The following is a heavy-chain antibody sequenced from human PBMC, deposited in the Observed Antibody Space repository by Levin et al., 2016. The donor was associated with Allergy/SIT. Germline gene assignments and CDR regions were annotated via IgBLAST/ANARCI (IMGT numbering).Heavy chain of an antibody. Sequence: ASVKVSCKASGYTFTSYQMHWVRQAPGQGLQWVGWISFNNGHSNYDPRFHDRVTLTRDTSTDTTYMELRSLTSDDTAVYFCNFYDTNGLGYNFDYWGQGTLVTVSS. CDR2: ISFNNGHS. D-gene: IGHD3-22*01. J-gene: IGHJ4*02. V-gene: IGHV1-18*04. CDR1: GYTFTSYQ. CDR3: NFYDTNGLGYNFDY.